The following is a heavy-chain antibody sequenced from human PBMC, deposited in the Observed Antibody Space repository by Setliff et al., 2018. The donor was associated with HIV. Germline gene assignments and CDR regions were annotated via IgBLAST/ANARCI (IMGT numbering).Heavy chain of an antibody. CDR3: AKASSRYGPFDY. V-gene: IGHV3-30*18. CDR2: ISYEGRNI. J-gene: IGHJ4*02. Sequence: GESLKISCAASGFTFSNYGMHWVRQAPGKGLEWVAVISYEGRNIYYADSVKGRFTISRDNSKNTLYLQMNSLRAEDTAVYYCAKASSRYGPFDYWGQGTLVTVSS. D-gene: IGHD2-2*01. CDR1: GFTFSNYG.